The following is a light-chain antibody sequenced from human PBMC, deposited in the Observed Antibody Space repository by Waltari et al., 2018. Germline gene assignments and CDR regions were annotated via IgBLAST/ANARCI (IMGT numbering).Light chain of an antibody. CDR2: QDK. Sequence: SSGLTQPPSVSVSTGQTATITCSGSKLGNTFASWYQQRPGQSPVLDIYQDKKRPSGIPGRFAGANSGYTAALTISGALPMDEADYYCLAWDFSTAWTFGPGTRVTVL. V-gene: IGLV3-1*01. CDR3: LAWDFSTAWT. J-gene: IGLJ1*01. CDR1: KLGNTF.